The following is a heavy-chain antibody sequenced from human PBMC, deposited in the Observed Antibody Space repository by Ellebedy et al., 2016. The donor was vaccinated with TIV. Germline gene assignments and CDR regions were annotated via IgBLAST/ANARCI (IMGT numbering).Heavy chain of an antibody. Sequence: GESLKISCAASGFTVSSSYMTWVRQAPGKGLEWVSVVYSGGNTYYADSVKGRFTISRDNSKNTLSLEMNSLRVDDTAVYYCACFLAGRIYWGQGTLVTVSS. CDR2: VYSGGNT. CDR1: GFTVSSSY. V-gene: IGHV3-53*01. J-gene: IGHJ4*02. D-gene: IGHD3-10*01. CDR3: ACFLAGRIY.